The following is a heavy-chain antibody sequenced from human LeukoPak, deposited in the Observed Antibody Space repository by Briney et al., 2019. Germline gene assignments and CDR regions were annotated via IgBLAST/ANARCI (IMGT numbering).Heavy chain of an antibody. D-gene: IGHD3-10*01. CDR1: GGSISSYY. CDR2: IYYSGST. Sequence: SETLSLTCTVSGGSISSYYWSWIRQPPGQGLEWIGYIYYSGSTNYNPYLKSRVTISVDTSKNQFSLKLSSVTAADTAVYYCARAPLWFGIPFDPWGQGTLVIVSS. CDR3: ARAPLWFGIPFDP. V-gene: IGHV4-59*01. J-gene: IGHJ5*02.